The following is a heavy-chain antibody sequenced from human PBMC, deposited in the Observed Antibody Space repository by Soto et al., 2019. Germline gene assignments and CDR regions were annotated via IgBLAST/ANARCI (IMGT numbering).Heavy chain of an antibody. Sequence: QVQLVESGGGVVQPGRSLRLSCAASGFTFSSYGMHWVRQAPGKGLEWVAVIWYDGSNKYYADSVKGRFTISRDNSKNTLYLQMNSLRAEDTAVYYCARDPNSSSWYNWFDPWGQGTLVTVSS. J-gene: IGHJ5*02. CDR3: ARDPNSSSWYNWFDP. CDR2: IWYDGSNK. V-gene: IGHV3-33*01. CDR1: GFTFSSYG. D-gene: IGHD6-13*01.